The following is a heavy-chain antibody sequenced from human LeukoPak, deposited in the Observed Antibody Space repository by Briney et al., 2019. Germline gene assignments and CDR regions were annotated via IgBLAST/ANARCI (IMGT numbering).Heavy chain of an antibody. CDR2: IYTSGST. D-gene: IGHD3-22*01. CDR3: ARARPPTYYYDSRGYGNYYFDY. CDR1: GGSISSGSYY. Sequence: PSQTLSLTCTVSGGSISSGSYYWSWIRQPAGKGLEWIGRIYTSGSTNYNPSLKSRVTISVDTSKNQFSLKLSSVTAADTAVYYCARARPPTYYYDSRGYGNYYFDYWGQGTLVAVSS. V-gene: IGHV4-61*02. J-gene: IGHJ4*02.